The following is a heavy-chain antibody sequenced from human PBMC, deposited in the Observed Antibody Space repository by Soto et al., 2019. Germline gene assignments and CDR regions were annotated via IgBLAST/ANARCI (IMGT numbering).Heavy chain of an antibody. Sequence: QLHLVQSGAVVKKPGASVTVSCSASGYPVTAYYMHWVRQAPGRGLEWMGGINPATGAAKYTQTFQGRVTMARDTSTSTVFMDLSGLTSEDTAVCYCARGGGVGVAGSAAFDMWGQGTLVTVSS. J-gene: IGHJ3*02. D-gene: IGHD3-3*01. CDR3: ARGGGVGVAGSAAFDM. V-gene: IGHV1-2*02. CDR1: GYPVTAYY. CDR2: INPATGAA.